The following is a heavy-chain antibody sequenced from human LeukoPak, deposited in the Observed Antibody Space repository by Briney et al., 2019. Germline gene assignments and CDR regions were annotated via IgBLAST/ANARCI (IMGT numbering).Heavy chain of an antibody. V-gene: IGHV3-21*01. CDR1: GFTFSSYS. Sequence: GGSLGLSCAASGFTFSSYSMNWVRQAPGKGLEWVSSISSSSSYIYYADSVKGRFTISRDNAKNSLYLQMNSLRAEDTAVYYCARGGTNSYGYGYWGQGTLVTVSS. CDR3: ARGGTNSYGYGY. D-gene: IGHD5-18*01. J-gene: IGHJ4*02. CDR2: ISSSSSYI.